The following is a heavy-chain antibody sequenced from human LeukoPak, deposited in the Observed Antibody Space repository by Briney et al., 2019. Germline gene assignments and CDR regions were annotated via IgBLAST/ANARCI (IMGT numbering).Heavy chain of an antibody. CDR1: GFIFDDYA. Sequence: PGGSLRLSCAASGFIFDDYAMHWVRQFPGRGLEWVSLISGDGVSSFYADSVRGRFTISRDNNNNSLSLQMHSLTTEDTAFYYCAREQFSHTSNYFDNWGQGILVTVSS. V-gene: IGHV3-43*02. CDR2: ISGDGVSS. D-gene: IGHD5-24*01. CDR3: AREQFSHTSNYFDN. J-gene: IGHJ4*02.